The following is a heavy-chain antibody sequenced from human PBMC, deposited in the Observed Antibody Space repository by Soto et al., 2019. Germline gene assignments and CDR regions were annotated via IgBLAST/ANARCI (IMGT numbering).Heavy chain of an antibody. CDR1: GFTFSSYA. CDR3: ARDLEWLDSSTLDY. D-gene: IGHD3-3*01. J-gene: IGHJ4*02. V-gene: IGHV3-30-3*01. Sequence: QVQLVESGGGVVQPGRSLRLSCAASGFTFSSYAMHWVRQAPGKGLEWVAVISYDGSNKYYADYVKGRFTISGDNSKNTLDLQMNSLRAEDTAVYYCARDLEWLDSSTLDYWGQGTLVTVSS. CDR2: ISYDGSNK.